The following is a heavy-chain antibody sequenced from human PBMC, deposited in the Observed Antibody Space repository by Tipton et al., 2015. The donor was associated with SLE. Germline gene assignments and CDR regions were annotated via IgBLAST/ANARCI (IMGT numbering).Heavy chain of an antibody. CDR1: GFTFRGYN. D-gene: IGHD6-25*01. CDR3: ARESSSEAFDL. V-gene: IGHV3-7*01. CDR2: IRPDGSEE. J-gene: IGHJ4*02. Sequence: SLRLSCVASGFTFRGYNMKWVRQAPGKGLEWLANIRPDGSEEYYVDSVKGRFTISRDNAQNSLYLQMNSLGVEDTAVYYCARESSSEAFDLWGQGILVTVSS.